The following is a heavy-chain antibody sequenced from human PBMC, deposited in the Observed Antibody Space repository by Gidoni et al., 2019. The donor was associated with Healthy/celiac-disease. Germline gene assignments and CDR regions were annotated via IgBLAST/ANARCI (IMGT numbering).Heavy chain of an antibody. V-gene: IGHV4-34*01. J-gene: IGHJ4*02. Sequence: QVQLQQWGAVLLKPSETLSLTCAVYGGSFSGYYWSWIRQPPGKGLEWIGEINHSGSTNYNPSLKSRVTISVDTSKNQCSLKLSSVTAADTAVYYCARSRYYDSSGYYWRATYFDYWGQGTLVTVSS. CDR3: ARSRYYDSSGYYWRATYFDY. CDR2: INHSGST. CDR1: GGSFSGYY. D-gene: IGHD3-22*01.